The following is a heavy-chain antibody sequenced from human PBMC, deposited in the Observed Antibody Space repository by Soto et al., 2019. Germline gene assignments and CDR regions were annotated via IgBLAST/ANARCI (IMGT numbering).Heavy chain of an antibody. J-gene: IGHJ5*02. D-gene: IGHD4-17*01. Sequence: SETLSLTCTVSGASISSGGYYWSWIRQHPGKGLEWIGYIYYSGSTYYNPSLKSRVTISVDTSKNQFSLKLSSVTAADTAVYYCARFYGDYANWFDPWGQGTLVTVSS. V-gene: IGHV4-31*03. CDR1: GASISSGGYY. CDR3: ARFYGDYANWFDP. CDR2: IYYSGST.